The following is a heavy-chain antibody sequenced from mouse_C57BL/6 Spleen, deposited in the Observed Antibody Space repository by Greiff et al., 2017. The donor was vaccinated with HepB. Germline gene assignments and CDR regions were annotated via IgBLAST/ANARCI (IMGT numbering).Heavy chain of an antibody. D-gene: IGHD2-1*01. Sequence: DVKLVESGGGLVKPGGSLKLSCAASGFTFSDYGMHWVRQAPEKGLEWVAYISSGSSTIYYADTVKGRFTISRDNAKNTLFLQMTSLRSEDTAMYYCARDGNYGSDYWGQGTTLTVSS. CDR1: GFTFSDYG. V-gene: IGHV5-17*01. J-gene: IGHJ2*01. CDR2: ISSGSSTI. CDR3: ARDGNYGSDY.